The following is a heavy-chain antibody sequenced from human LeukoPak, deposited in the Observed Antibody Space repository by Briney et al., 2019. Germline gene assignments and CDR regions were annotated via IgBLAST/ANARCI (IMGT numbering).Heavy chain of an antibody. CDR2: ISYDGSNK. CDR3: ARDYYGSGSYWILFEVVY. Sequence: GGSLRLSCAASGFTFSSYAMHWVRQAPGKGLEWVAVISYDGSNKYYADSVKGRFTISRDNSKNTLYLQMNSLRAEDTAVYYCARDYYGSGSYWILFEVVYWGQGTLVTVSS. V-gene: IGHV3-30*04. D-gene: IGHD3-10*01. CDR1: GFTFSSYA. J-gene: IGHJ4*02.